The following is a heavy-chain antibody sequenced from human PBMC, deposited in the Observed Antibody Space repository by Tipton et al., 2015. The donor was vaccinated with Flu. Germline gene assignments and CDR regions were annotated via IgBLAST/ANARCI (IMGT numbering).Heavy chain of an antibody. CDR3: TRRLVED. CDR1: GFIFSDYW. J-gene: IGHJ4*02. Sequence: SLRLSCAASGFIFSDYWMAWVRQAPGKGLEWVANINYDGSTIYYVDSVKGRFTISRDNVKNSLYLQMNNLRAEDTAMYYCTRRLVEDWGQGTQVTVSS. V-gene: IGHV3-7*01. CDR2: INYDGSTI.